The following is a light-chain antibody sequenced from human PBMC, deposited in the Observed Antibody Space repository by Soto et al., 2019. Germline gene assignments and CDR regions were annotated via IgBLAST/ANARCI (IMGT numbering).Light chain of an antibody. J-gene: IGKJ1*01. Sequence: AIRMTQSPYSLSASTGDRVTITCRASQGISSYLAWYQQKPGKAPKLLIYAASTLQSGVPSRFSGSGSGTDFTLTISCLQSEDFETYYCQQYYSDPQTFGQGNKLEI. CDR2: AAS. V-gene: IGKV1-8*01. CDR1: QGISSY. CDR3: QQYYSDPQT.